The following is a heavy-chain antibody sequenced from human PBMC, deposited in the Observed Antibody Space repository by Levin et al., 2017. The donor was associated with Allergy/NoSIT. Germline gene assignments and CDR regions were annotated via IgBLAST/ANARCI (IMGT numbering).Heavy chain of an antibody. Sequence: ASVNVSCKASGYTFITYYMHWVRQAPGQGPEWMGVISPTGHSTTYAQNFQARISMTSDASATTFYMDLSSLRSEDTAVYYCARASSGSYSQMGFDYWGQGTLVTVSS. J-gene: IGHJ4*02. D-gene: IGHD1-26*01. CDR2: ISPTGHST. V-gene: IGHV1-46*01. CDR3: ARASSGSYSQMGFDY. CDR1: GYTFITYY.